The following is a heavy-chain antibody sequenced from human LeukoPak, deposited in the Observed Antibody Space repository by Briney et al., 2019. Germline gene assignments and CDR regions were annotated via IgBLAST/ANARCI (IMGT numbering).Heavy chain of an antibody. D-gene: IGHD2-2*02. J-gene: IGHJ6*02. V-gene: IGHV1-18*01. CDR1: GYTFTSYG. CDR3: ASLGYCSSTSCYTHYYYGMDV. Sequence: ASVKVSCKASGYTFTSYGNSWVRQAPGQGLEWMGWISAYNGNTNYAQKLQGRVTMTTDTSTSTAYMELRSLRSDDTAVYYCASLGYCSSTSCYTHYYYGMDVWGQGTTVTVSS. CDR2: ISAYNGNT.